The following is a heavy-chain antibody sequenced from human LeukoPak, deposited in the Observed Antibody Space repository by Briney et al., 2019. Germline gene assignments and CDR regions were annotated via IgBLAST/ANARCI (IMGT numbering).Heavy chain of an antibody. CDR2: VRSKANNYAT. CDR1: GITFSGSA. D-gene: IGHD3-22*01. V-gene: IGHV3-73*01. Sequence: PGGSLRLSCAASGITFSGSAIHWVRQASGKGLEWVGRVRSKANNYATAYAASVKGRFTISRDDSKNTAYLQMNSLRAEDTAVYYCAKDLRTVFVGHYSSGFDYWGQGTLVTVSS. CDR3: AKDLRTVFVGHYSSGFDY. J-gene: IGHJ4*02.